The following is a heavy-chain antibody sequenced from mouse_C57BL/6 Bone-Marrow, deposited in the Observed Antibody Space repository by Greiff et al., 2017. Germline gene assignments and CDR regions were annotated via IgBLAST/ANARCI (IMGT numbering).Heavy chain of an antibody. CDR2: IYWDDDK. CDR3: ARFLPVYFDY. J-gene: IGHJ2*01. Sequence: QVTLKVSGPGILQSSQTLSLTCSFSGFSLSTSGMGVSWIRQPSGKGLEWLAHIYWDDDKRYNPSLKRRLKIAKETSRTQVFLKITSVDAAYTASYYCARFLPVYFDYWGQGTTLTVSS. CDR1: GFSLSTSGMG. V-gene: IGHV8-12*01.